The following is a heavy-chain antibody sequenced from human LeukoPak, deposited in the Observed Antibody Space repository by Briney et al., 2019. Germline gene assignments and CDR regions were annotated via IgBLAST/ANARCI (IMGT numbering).Heavy chain of an antibody. CDR1: GFTLSTYE. V-gene: IGHV3-48*03. CDR3: ARDVSSSTRAFDI. J-gene: IGHJ3*02. D-gene: IGHD2-8*01. Sequence: GGSLRLSCAASGFTLSTYEMSWVRHAPGKGLEWVSFISSSTSHTFYADSVKGRFTIFRDTAKNSLYLQMNNLRGEDTAVYYCARDVSSSTRAFDIWGQGTMVAVS. CDR2: ISSSTSHT.